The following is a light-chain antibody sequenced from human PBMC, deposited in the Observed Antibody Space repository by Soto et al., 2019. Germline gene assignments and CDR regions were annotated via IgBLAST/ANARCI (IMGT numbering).Light chain of an antibody. J-gene: IGKJ1*01. V-gene: IGKV3-11*01. CDR2: DAS. CDR1: QSVSSY. CDR3: QQRSNWPWT. Sequence: EIVLTQSPATLSLSPGERATLSCRASQSVSSYLAWYQQKPGQSPRLLIYDASNRATSIPTSFSGSGCGKDFTITISSLSPEDFAVYYCQQRSNWPWTFGQGTKVEIK.